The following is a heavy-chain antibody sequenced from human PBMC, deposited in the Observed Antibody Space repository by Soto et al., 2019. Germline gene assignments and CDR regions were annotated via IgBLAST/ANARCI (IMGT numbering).Heavy chain of an antibody. CDR2: IIPILGIA. CDR1: GGTFSSYT. D-gene: IGHD5-18*01. Sequence: SVKVSCKASGGTFSSYTISWVRQAPGQGLEWMGRIIPILGIANYAQKFQGRVTITADKSTSTAYMELSSLRSEETAVYYCAREGYSYGPINAFDIWGQGTMVTVSS. V-gene: IGHV1-69*04. J-gene: IGHJ3*02. CDR3: AREGYSYGPINAFDI.